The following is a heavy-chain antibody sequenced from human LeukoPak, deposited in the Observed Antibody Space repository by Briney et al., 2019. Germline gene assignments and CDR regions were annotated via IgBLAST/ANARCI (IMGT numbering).Heavy chain of an antibody. Sequence: PSETLSLTCTVSGGSISSSSYYWGWIRQPPGKGLEWIGSIYYSGSTYYNPSLKSRVTISVDTSKNQFSLKLSSVTAADTAVYYCARVVAGMCDYWGQGTLVTASS. D-gene: IGHD6-19*01. J-gene: IGHJ4*02. CDR3: ARVVAGMCDY. CDR2: IYYSGST. CDR1: GGSISSSSYY. V-gene: IGHV4-39*07.